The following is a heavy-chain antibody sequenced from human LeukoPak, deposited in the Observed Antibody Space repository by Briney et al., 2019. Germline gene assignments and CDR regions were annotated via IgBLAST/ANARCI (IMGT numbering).Heavy chain of an antibody. V-gene: IGHV3-33*01. CDR1: GFTFSSYG. D-gene: IGHD4-17*01. J-gene: IGHJ5*02. CDR3: AREDYGDYRAFDP. CDR2: IWYDGSNK. Sequence: GGSLRLSCAASGFTFSSYGMHWVRQAPGKGLEWVAVIWYDGSNKYYADSVKGRFTISRDNSKNTLYQQMNSLRAEDTAVYYCAREDYGDYRAFDPWGQGTLVTVSS.